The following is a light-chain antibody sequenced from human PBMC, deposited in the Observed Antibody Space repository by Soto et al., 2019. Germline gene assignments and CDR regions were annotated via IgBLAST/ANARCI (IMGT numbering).Light chain of an antibody. CDR1: QGISSY. Sequence: DILLTQSPSFLSASVGDRVTITCRASQGISSYLAWYQQKPGKAPKLLIYAASTLQSGVPSRFSGSGSGTEFTLTISSLQPEDFATYYCQQLNSYPRFGPGTKVDIK. CDR2: AAS. J-gene: IGKJ3*01. CDR3: QQLNSYPR. V-gene: IGKV1-9*01.